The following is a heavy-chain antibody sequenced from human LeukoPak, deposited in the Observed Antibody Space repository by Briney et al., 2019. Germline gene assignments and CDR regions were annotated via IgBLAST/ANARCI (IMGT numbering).Heavy chain of an antibody. CDR3: ASLGYCSSTSCYRGIFDY. D-gene: IGHD2-2*01. CDR1: GGSISSYY. V-gene: IGHV4-59*01. CDR2: IYYSGST. Sequence: PSETLSLTCTVSGGSISSYYWSWIRQPPGKGLEWIGCIYYSGSTNYNPSLKSRVTISVDTSKNQFSLKLSSVTAADTAVYYCASLGYCSSTSCYRGIFDYWGQGTLVTVSS. J-gene: IGHJ4*02.